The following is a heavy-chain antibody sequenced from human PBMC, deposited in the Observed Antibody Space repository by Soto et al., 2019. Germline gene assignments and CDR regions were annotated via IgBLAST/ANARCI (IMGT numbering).Heavy chain of an antibody. Sequence: GGSLRLSCAASGFSFSGFYMSWIRQAPGKGLEWVSFISSSGDYANYADSVKGRFTISRDNTKSSLYLQLNSLRAEDTAMYYCARDRGAVAGQYFDYWGQGTLVTVSS. J-gene: IGHJ4*02. CDR2: ISSSGDYA. V-gene: IGHV3-11*05. D-gene: IGHD6-19*01. CDR1: GFSFSGFY. CDR3: ARDRGAVAGQYFDY.